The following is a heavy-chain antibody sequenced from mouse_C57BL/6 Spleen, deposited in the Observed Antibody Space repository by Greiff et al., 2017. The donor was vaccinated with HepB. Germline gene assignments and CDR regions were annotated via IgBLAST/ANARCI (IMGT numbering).Heavy chain of an antibody. V-gene: IGHV1-76*01. Sequence: QVQLQQSGAELVRPGASVKLSCKASGYTFTDYYINWVKQRPGQGLEWIARIYPGSGNTYYNEKFKGKATLTAEKASSTAYMQLSSLTSEDSVVYFCARDHDGYWFAYWGQGTLVTVSA. CDR2: IYPGSGNT. CDR1: GYTFTDYY. J-gene: IGHJ3*01. D-gene: IGHD2-3*01. CDR3: ARDHDGYWFAY.